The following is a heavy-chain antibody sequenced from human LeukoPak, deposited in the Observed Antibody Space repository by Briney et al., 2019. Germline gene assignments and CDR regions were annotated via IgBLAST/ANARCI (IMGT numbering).Heavy chain of an antibody. CDR2: FDPEDGET. D-gene: IGHD3-10*01. CDR3: ATRLGVRGVITHFDY. Sequence: ASVKVSCKVSGYTLTELSMHWVRQAPGKGVEWMGGFDPEDGETIYAQKFQGRVTMTEDTSTDTAYMELSSLRSEDTAVYYCATRLGVRGVITHFDYWGQGTLVTVSS. J-gene: IGHJ4*02. V-gene: IGHV1-24*01. CDR1: GYTLTELS.